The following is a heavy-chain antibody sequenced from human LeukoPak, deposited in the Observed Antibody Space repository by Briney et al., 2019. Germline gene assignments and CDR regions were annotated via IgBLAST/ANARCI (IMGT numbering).Heavy chain of an antibody. J-gene: IGHJ4*02. V-gene: IGHV4-39*07. Sequence: SETLSLTCTVSGGSISSSSYYWGWIRQPPGKGLEWIGSIYYSGSTYYNPSLKSRVTISVDTSKNQFSLKLSSVTAADTAVYYCARGSGEWLVLYWGQGTLVTVSS. D-gene: IGHD6-19*01. CDR1: GGSISSSSYY. CDR3: ARGSGEWLVLY. CDR2: IYYSGST.